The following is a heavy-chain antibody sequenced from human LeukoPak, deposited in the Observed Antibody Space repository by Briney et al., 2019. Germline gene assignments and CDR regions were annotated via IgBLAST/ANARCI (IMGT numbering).Heavy chain of an antibody. CDR3: ARDPYSNYFDY. J-gene: IGHJ4*02. D-gene: IGHD5-18*01. CDR2: INPNTGGI. Sequence: ASVKVSCKSSGYTFTGYYMHWVRQAPGQWLEWMGWINPNTGGINYAQKFQGRVTMTRDTSISAAYMELSRLRSDDTAVYYCARDPYSNYFDYWGQGTLVTVSS. CDR1: GYTFTGYY. V-gene: IGHV1-2*02.